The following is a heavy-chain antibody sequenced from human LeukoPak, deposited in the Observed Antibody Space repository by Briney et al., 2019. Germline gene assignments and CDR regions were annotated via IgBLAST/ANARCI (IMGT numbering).Heavy chain of an antibody. Sequence: GEALQISSKTAGFGFINSWIAWVRQVPGKGLEDVGIIYPGDSDIRYSPSFQGQVTISADQSIHTAFLQWSSLKASDTAMYYCARRIQLWKYYFDYWGQGTLVTVSS. V-gene: IGHV5-51*01. CDR2: IYPGDSDI. J-gene: IGHJ4*02. CDR3: ARRIQLWKYYFDY. CDR1: GFGFINSW. D-gene: IGHD5-18*01.